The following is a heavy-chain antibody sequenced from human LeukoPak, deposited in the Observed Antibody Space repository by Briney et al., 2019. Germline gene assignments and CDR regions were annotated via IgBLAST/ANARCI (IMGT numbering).Heavy chain of an antibody. CDR1: GGTFSSYA. CDR2: IIPILGTA. D-gene: IGHD3-22*01. Sequence: SVKVSCKVSGGTFSSYAISWVRQAPGQGLEWMGGIIPILGTANYAQKFQGRVTITTDESTSTAYMELSSLRSEDTAVYYCARAAFRHYDSSGLLFDYWGQGTLVTVSS. CDR3: ARAAFRHYDSSGLLFDY. J-gene: IGHJ4*02. V-gene: IGHV1-69*05.